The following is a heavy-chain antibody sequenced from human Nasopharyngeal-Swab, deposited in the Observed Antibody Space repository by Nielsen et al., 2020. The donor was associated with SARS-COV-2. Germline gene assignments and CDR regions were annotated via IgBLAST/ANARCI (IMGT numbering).Heavy chain of an antibody. Sequence: VSGGSISNGDYYWTWIRQPPGKGLEWIGYISDSGSTYYNPSLKGRVTMSMDTSKNQFSLRLSSVTAADTAVYFCARHLDSSVNYFFAFDVWGRGTTVTVS. V-gene: IGHV4-30-4*01. CDR2: ISDSGST. CDR1: GGSISNGDYY. CDR3: ARHLDSSVNYFFAFDV. D-gene: IGHD3-22*01. J-gene: IGHJ6*02.